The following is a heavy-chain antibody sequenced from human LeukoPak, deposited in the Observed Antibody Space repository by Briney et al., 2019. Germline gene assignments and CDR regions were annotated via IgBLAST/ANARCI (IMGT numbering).Heavy chain of an antibody. J-gene: IGHJ4*02. CDR3: VRVGSVAGSDYLDY. V-gene: IGHV3-72*01. D-gene: IGHD6-19*01. CDR2: SRNKANSYTT. Sequence: GGSLRLSCVVSGFTFSDHFLDWVRQAPGKGLEWVGRSRNKANSYTTEYAASVKGRFTISRDDSKNSLYLQMNSLKTEDTAVYYCVRVGSVAGSDYLDYWGQGTLVTVSS. CDR1: GFTFSDHF.